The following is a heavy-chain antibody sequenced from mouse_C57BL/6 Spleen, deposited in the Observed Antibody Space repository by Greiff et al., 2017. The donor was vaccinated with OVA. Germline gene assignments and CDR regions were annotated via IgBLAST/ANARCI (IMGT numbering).Heavy chain of an antibody. Sequence: VQLQQPGAELVMPGASVKLSCKASGYTFTSYWMHWVKQRPGQGLEWIGEIDPSDSYTNYNQKFKGKSTLTVDKSSSTAYMQLSSLTSEDSAVYYCARSGTTVVNAMDYWGQGTSVTVSS. CDR3: ARSGTTVVNAMDY. V-gene: IGHV1-69*01. J-gene: IGHJ4*01. CDR1: GYTFTSYW. CDR2: IDPSDSYT. D-gene: IGHD1-1*01.